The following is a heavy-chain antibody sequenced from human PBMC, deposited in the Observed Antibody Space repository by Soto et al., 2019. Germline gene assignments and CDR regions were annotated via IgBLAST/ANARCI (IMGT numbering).Heavy chain of an antibody. V-gene: IGHV3-23*01. CDR2: ISGGGDRA. CDR3: ARKVLGSTSRPDWWYFDL. J-gene: IGHJ2*01. D-gene: IGHD2-2*01. CDR1: GFTFINYA. Sequence: EVQLLESGGGLVQPGGSLRLSCVGSGFTFINYAMNWVRQTPGKGLEWVSTISGGGDRAFDADTVKRRFTISRDNSKNTVNLTMNSLRADDTAVYYCARKVLGSTSRPDWWYFDLWGRGTLVTVSS.